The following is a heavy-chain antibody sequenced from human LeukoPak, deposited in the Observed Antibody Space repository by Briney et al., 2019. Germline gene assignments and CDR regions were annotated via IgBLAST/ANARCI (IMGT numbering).Heavy chain of an antibody. J-gene: IGHJ3*02. CDR3: VRGQYCRSGNCFGVFDI. CDR2: INSDGSTS. D-gene: IGHD2-15*01. V-gene: IGHV3-74*01. Sequence: PGGSLRLSCAASAFTFSSSWMHWVRQVPEKGLLWVSRINSDGSTSRYADSVKGRFTISRDNAKNTLYLQMNSLRAEDTAVYYCVRGQYCRSGNCFGVFDIWGQGTLVTVSS. CDR1: AFTFSSSW.